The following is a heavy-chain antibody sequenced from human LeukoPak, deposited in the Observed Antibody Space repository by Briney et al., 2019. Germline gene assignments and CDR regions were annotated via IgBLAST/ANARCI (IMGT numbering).Heavy chain of an antibody. CDR1: GYSFTSYW. Sequence: GESLKISCKGSGYSFTSYWIGWVRQMPGKGLEWMGIIYPGDSDTRYSPSFQGQVTISADKSISTAYLQWSSLKASDTAMYYRARSPRGWLVPNWFDPWGQGTLVTVSS. V-gene: IGHV5-51*01. J-gene: IGHJ5*02. D-gene: IGHD6-19*01. CDR2: IYPGDSDT. CDR3: ARSPRGWLVPNWFDP.